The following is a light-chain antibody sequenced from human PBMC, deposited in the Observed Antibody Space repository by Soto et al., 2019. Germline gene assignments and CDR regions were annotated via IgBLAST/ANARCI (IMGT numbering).Light chain of an antibody. CDR3: QQDNSPPFT. CDR2: WAS. CDR1: QSVLYSSNNKNY. Sequence: DIVMTQSPDSLAVYLGESATINCKSSQSVLYSSNNKNYLAWYQQKPGQPPKLLIYWASTRESGVPARFSGSGSGTDFTLTISSLQAEDVAVYYCQQDNSPPFTFGPGTKVDIK. V-gene: IGKV4-1*01. J-gene: IGKJ3*01.